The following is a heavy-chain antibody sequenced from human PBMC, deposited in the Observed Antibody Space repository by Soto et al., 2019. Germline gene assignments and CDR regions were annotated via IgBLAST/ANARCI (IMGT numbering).Heavy chain of an antibody. CDR3: ARYCSGGSCYLDP. Sequence: QVQLQESGPGLVKPSETLSLTCTVSGGSISSYYWSWIRQPPGKGLEWIGYMYHSGSTNYNPSLKIRVTLSIDXXMNQFSLKLSSVTAADTAVYYCARYCSGGSCYLDPWGQGTLVTVSS. CDR2: MYHSGST. J-gene: IGHJ5*02. CDR1: GGSISSYY. V-gene: IGHV4-59*01. D-gene: IGHD2-15*01.